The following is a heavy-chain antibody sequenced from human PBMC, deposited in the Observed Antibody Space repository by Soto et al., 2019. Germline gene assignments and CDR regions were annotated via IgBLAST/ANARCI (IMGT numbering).Heavy chain of an antibody. CDR2: ISYDGDTQ. V-gene: IGHV3-30-3*01. Sequence: QVQLEESGGGVVQPGRSLRLSCAASEFDFSNFAMHWVRQAPGKGLEWMAVISYDGDTQYYADSAKGRFTISRDNSKNTLYLQMNSLTTEDTAVHYCVRGKWIFALRSPFDPWGQGTLVSVSS. J-gene: IGHJ5*02. D-gene: IGHD3-3*01. CDR3: VRGKWIFALRSPFDP. CDR1: EFDFSNFA.